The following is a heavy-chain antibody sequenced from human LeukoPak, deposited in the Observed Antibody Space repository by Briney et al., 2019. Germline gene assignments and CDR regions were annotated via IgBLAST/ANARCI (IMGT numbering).Heavy chain of an antibody. V-gene: IGHV4-39*01. Sequence: SETLSLTCTVYGGSISSSSYYWGWIRQPPGKGLEWIGSIYYSGSTYYNPSLKSRVTISVDTSKNQFSLKLSSVTAADTAVYYCARLNYYGSGSYFGYYYYYGMDVWGQGTTVTVSS. CDR2: IYYSGST. J-gene: IGHJ6*02. D-gene: IGHD3-10*01. CDR3: ARLNYYGSGSYFGYYYYYGMDV. CDR1: GGSISSSSYY.